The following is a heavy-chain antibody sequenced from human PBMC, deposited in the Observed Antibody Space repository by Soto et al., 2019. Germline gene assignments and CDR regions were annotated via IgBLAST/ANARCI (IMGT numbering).Heavy chain of an antibody. CDR3: ARDPKTSGGQHWAFNYFDC. D-gene: IGHD7-27*01. CDR2: ISYDGTNK. V-gene: IGHV3-30-3*01. CDR1: GFSFSISP. Sequence: QVQLVESGGGVVQPGRSLRLSCAASGFSFSISPMHWVRQAPGKGPEWVALISYDGTNKFYADSVKGRFTISRDNSKSTLYLQVDSLRPEDAAVYYCARDPKTSGGQHWAFNYFDCWGQGPLVTVSS. J-gene: IGHJ4*02.